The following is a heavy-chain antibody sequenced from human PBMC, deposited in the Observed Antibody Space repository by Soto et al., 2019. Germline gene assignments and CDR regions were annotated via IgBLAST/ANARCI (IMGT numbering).Heavy chain of an antibody. CDR1: GYSISSGYY. CDR3: AREKYYGSGVMDV. D-gene: IGHD3-10*01. Sequence: SETLSLTCAVSGYSISSGYYWGWIRQPPGKGLEWIGNIYHSGSTDYNPSLKSRVTISVDTSKNQFSLKLSSVTAADTAVYYCAREKYYGSGVMDVWGQGTTVTVSS. CDR2: IYHSGST. V-gene: IGHV4-38-2*02. J-gene: IGHJ6*02.